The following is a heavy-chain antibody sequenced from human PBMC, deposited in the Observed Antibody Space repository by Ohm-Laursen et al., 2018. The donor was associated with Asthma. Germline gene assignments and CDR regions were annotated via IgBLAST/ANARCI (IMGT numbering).Heavy chain of an antibody. D-gene: IGHD1-26*01. V-gene: IGHV3-53*01. CDR1: GFTVSSNY. J-gene: IGHJ1*01. CDR3: ARIGPEWELPGREYSLIH. CDR2: IYSGGST. Sequence: SLRLSCAASGFTVSSNYMSWVRQAPGKGLEWVPVIYSGGSTYYADSVKGRFTISRDNSKNTLYLQMNSLRAEDTALYYCARIGPEWELPGREYSLIHWGQGTLVTVSS.